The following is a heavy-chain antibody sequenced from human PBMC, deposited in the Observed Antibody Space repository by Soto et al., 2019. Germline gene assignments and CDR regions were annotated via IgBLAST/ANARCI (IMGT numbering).Heavy chain of an antibody. J-gene: IGHJ3*02. CDR1: GGSISSGDYY. V-gene: IGHV4-30-4*01. CDR2: IYYSVST. D-gene: IGHD4-17*01. Sequence: PSETLSLTCTVSGGSISSGDYYWSWIHHPPGKGLEWIGYIYYSVSTYYNPSLKSRVTISVDTSKNQFSLKLSSVTAADTAVYYCARLTTVVTPVGAFDTWGEGTMVTVSS. CDR3: ARLTTVVTPVGAFDT.